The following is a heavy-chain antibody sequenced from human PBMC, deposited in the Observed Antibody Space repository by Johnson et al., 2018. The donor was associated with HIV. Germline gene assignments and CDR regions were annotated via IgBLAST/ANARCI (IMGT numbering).Heavy chain of an antibody. D-gene: IGHD5-18*01. CDR3: ARLPSGYSRDAFDI. V-gene: IGHV3-30*03. CDR2: ISHDGSHK. Sequence: QVQLVESGGGVVQPGRSLRLSCAASGFTFSSMHWDRQAPGKGLEWVAVISHDGSHKYYADSVKGRFTISRDNSKNPLYLQMKPLRAEDTAVYYCARLPSGYSRDAFDIWGQGTMVTVSS. J-gene: IGHJ3*02. CDR1: GFTFSS.